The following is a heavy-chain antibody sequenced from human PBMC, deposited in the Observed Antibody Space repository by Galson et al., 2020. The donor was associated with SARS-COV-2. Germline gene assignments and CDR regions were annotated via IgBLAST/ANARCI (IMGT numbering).Heavy chain of an antibody. D-gene: IGHD3-9*01. CDR1: GYTFTGYY. J-gene: IGHJ4*02. V-gene: IGHV1-2*02. CDR2: SNPNSGGT. Sequence: ASVKVSCKASGYTFTGYYMHWVRQAPGQGLEWMGWSNPNSGGTNYAQKFQGRVTMTRDTSISTAYMELSRLRSDDTGVYYCARGTPPEAPDWSLYYWGQGTLFTVSS. CDR3: ARGTPPEAPDWSLYY.